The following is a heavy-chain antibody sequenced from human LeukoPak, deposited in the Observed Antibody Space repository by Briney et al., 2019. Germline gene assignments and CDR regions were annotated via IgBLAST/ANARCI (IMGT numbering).Heavy chain of an antibody. Sequence: PGGSLRLSCAVSGFTFSSYWMHWVRQDPGKGLVWVSRINTDGSSTSYADSVKGRFTVSRDSAKNTLYLQMNSLRAEDTAVYYCARDREDCSGGSCHANRFDPWGQGTLVTVSS. V-gene: IGHV3-74*01. D-gene: IGHD2-15*01. CDR3: ARDREDCSGGSCHANRFDP. J-gene: IGHJ5*02. CDR2: INTDGSST. CDR1: GFTFSSYW.